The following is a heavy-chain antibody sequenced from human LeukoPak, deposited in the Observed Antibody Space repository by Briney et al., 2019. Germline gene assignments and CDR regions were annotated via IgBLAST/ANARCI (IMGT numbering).Heavy chain of an antibody. CDR2: IKSDGSEI. J-gene: IGHJ5*02. D-gene: IGHD6-13*01. CDR3: ARGGGSWPYNWFDP. Sequence: GGSLRLSCAASGMTFSSHWMSWVRQAPGKGLEWLANIKSDGSEIYYLDSVKGRFTISRDNAKNSLYLQMNSLRAEDTAVYYCARGGGSWPYNWFDPWGQGTLVTVSS. CDR1: GMTFSSHW. V-gene: IGHV3-7*01.